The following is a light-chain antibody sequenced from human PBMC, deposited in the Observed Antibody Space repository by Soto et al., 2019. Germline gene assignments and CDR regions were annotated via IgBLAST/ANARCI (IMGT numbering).Light chain of an antibody. CDR3: QQRGRWPRT. CDR2: GPS. V-gene: IGKV3-11*01. J-gene: IGKJ2*01. CDR1: QIVSSY. Sequence: EIVLTQSPATRSFSPGERATLSGRASQIVSSYLAWYQQKPGQAPRLLIYGPSNRATGIPARFSGRGCGTDFALAISRLETEDFAVYYCQQRGRWPRTFGQGTKLESK.